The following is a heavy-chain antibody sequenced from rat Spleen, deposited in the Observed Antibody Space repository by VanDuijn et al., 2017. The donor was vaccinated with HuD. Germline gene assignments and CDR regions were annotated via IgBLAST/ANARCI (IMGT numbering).Heavy chain of an antibody. CDR1: GFTFSNYG. J-gene: IGHJ2*01. Sequence: EVQLVESGGGLVQPGRSLKLSCAASGFTFSNYGMAWVRQAPTKGLEWVASITNSGGSTYYRDSVKGRFTISRDNAKSTLYLRMDSLRSEDTATYYCTTLGPFDYWGQGVMVTVSS. CDR3: TTLGPFDY. D-gene: IGHD4-6*01. CDR2: ITNSGGST. V-gene: IGHV5-27*01.